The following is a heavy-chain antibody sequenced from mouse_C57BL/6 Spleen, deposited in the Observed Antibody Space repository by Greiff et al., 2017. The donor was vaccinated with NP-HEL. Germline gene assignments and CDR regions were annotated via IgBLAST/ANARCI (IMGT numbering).Heavy chain of an antibody. CDR3: TLSTVVARWYWYFDV. CDR2: IRNKANNHAT. D-gene: IGHD1-1*01. J-gene: IGHJ1*03. V-gene: IGHV6-6*01. Sequence: EVHLVESGGGLVQPGGSMKLSCAASGFTFSDAWMDWVRQSPEKGLEWVAEIRNKANNHATYYAESVKGRFTISRDDSKSSVYLQMNSLRAEDTGIYYCTLSTVVARWYWYFDVWGTGTTVTVSS. CDR1: GFTFSDAW.